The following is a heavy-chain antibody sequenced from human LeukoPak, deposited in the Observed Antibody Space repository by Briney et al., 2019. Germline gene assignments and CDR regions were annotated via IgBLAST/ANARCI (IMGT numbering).Heavy chain of an antibody. CDR3: ASQDACSYAESSTSRTYSD. V-gene: IGHV1-69*05. CDR1: GGTFTNYA. CDR2: NIPIFDSA. Sequence: ASVTVSCKASGGTFTNYAFNWVRQAPGQGLEWLGRNIPIFDSAHYAQRFQGRITITTDESSTTAYMTLSSLTSNDTAVYYCASQDACSYAESSTSRTYSDWGQGTLVTVSS. D-gene: IGHD2-2*01. J-gene: IGHJ4*02.